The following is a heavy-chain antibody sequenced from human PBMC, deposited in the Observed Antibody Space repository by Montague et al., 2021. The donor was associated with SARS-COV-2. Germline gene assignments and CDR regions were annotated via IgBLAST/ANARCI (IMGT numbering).Heavy chain of an antibody. CDR3: ARGVYCISSGCYTPYYMDV. Sequence: SETLSLTCTVSGGSISSYYWSWIRQPPGKGLEWIAYIHYSGRTNFNSSLRSRVTMSVDTSKSQFSLKLSSVTAADTAVYYCARGVYCISSGCYTPYYMDVWGQGTPVTVSS. D-gene: IGHD2-2*02. V-gene: IGHV4-59*01. CDR1: GGSISSYY. CDR2: IHYSGRT. J-gene: IGHJ6*03.